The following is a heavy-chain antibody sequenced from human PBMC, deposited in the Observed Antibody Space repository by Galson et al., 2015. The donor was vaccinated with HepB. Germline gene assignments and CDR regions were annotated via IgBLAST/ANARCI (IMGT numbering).Heavy chain of an antibody. V-gene: IGHV3-53*01. CDR3: ARGLRGGVVAVFDY. D-gene: IGHD2-15*01. J-gene: IGHJ4*02. CDR2: IYSGGST. CDR1: GFTVSSNY. Sequence: SLRLSCAASGFTVSSNYMSWVRQAPGKGLEWVSVIYSGGSTYYADSVKGRFTISRDNSKNTLYLQMNSLRAEDAAVYYCARGLRGGVVAVFDYWGQGTLVTVSS.